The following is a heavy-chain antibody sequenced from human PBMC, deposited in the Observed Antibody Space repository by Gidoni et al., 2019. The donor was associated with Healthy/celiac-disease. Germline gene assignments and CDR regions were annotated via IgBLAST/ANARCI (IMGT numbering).Heavy chain of an antibody. CDR2: MNPISGNT. CDR1: GYNYTSYD. CDR3: ARLSGRHQLVRSLNLHTHAYNWFDP. V-gene: IGHV1-8*01. D-gene: IGHD6-13*01. J-gene: IGHJ5*02. Sequence: QVQLVQSGAAVKKPGGSVKVSCKASGYNYTSYDINWVRQATGQGIEWIGWMNPISGNTGCAQKFQCRVTMTRNTSISTSYMELSSLRSEDTSVYYCARLSGRHQLVRSLNLHTHAYNWFDPWGQGTLVTVSS.